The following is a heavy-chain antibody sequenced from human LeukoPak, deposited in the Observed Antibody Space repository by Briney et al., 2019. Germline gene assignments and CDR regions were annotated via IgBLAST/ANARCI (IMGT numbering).Heavy chain of an antibody. Sequence: GGSLRLSCAASGFTFSSYGMHWVRQAPGKGLEWVAFIRYDGSNKYYADSGKGRFTISRDNSKNTLYLQMNSLRAEDTAVYYCAKVVAALDAFDIWGQGTMVTVSS. CDR1: GFTFSSYG. CDR2: IRYDGSNK. CDR3: AKVVAALDAFDI. J-gene: IGHJ3*02. D-gene: IGHD2-15*01. V-gene: IGHV3-30*02.